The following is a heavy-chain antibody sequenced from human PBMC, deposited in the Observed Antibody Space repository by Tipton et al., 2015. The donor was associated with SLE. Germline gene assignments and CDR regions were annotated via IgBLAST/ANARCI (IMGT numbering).Heavy chain of an antibody. CDR3: ARENWSFSHLDV. CDR2: IYFSGGT. V-gene: IGHV4-39*02. Sequence: LRLSCSVSGDSIRTSSSYWGWIRQPPGKGLEWIGSIYFSGGTYYNPSLKSRVTMSIDTSKNQFSLKLTSVTAADTAVYYCARENWSFSHLDVWGKGTTVTVSS. D-gene: IGHD1-1*01. CDR1: GDSIRTSSSY. J-gene: IGHJ6*04.